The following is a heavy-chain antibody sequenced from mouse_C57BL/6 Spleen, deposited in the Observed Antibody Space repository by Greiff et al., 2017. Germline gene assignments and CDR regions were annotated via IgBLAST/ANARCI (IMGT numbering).Heavy chain of an antibody. CDR3: TSSPPVGYDGPYYYAMDY. D-gene: IGHD2-14*01. J-gene: IGHJ4*01. CDR1: GYTFTDYE. CDR2: IDPETGGT. Sequence: VQLQQSGAELVRPGASVTLSCKASGYTFTDYEMHWVKQTPVHGLEWIGAIDPETGGTAYNQKFKGKAILTADKSSSTAYLELRSLTSEDSAVYYCTSSPPVGYDGPYYYAMDYWGQGTSVTVSS. V-gene: IGHV1-15*01.